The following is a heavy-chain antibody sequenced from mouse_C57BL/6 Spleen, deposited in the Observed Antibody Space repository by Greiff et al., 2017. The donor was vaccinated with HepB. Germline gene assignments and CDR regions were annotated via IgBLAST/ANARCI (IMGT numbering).Heavy chain of an antibody. D-gene: IGHD1-1*01. CDR3: ARDYGSSHYAMDY. V-gene: IGHV5-6*01. Sequence: EVKLMESGGDLVKPGGSLKLSCAASGFTFSSYGMSWVRQTPDKRLEWVATISSGGSYTYYPDSVKGRFTISRDNAKNTLYLQMSSLKSEDTAMYYCARDYGSSHYAMDYWGQGTSVTVSS. J-gene: IGHJ4*01. CDR1: GFTFSSYG. CDR2: ISSGGSYT.